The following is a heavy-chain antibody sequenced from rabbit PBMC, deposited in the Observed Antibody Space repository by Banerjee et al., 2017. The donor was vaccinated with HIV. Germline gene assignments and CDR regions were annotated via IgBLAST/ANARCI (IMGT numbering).Heavy chain of an antibody. Sequence: EGSLTLTCTASGFSFSSSYWIYWVRQAPGKGLEWIGCIYAGSSGSTAYASWVNGRFTISKTSSTTVTLQMTSMTAADTATYFCASRANGIWGLWGPGTLVTVS. D-gene: IGHD5-1*01. CDR1: GFSFSSSYW. CDR2: IYAGSSGST. J-gene: IGHJ4*01. V-gene: IGHV1S45*01. CDR3: ASRANGIWGL.